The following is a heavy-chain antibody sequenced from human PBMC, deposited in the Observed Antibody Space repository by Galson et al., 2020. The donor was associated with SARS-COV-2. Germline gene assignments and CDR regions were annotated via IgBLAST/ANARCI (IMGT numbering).Heavy chain of an antibody. CDR2: IYYSGNT. CDR3: ARQQDGYGDYDILAY. D-gene: IGHD5-12*01. V-gene: IGHV4-39*01. Sequence: SETLSLTCTVSGGSISSSSYYWGRIRQPPGKGLVWIGSIYYSGNTYYNPSLKSRVTMSVDTSKIQFPVKLSAVTAADTAVYYCARQQDGYGDYDILAYWGQGAMVTVSS. J-gene: IGHJ4*02. CDR1: GGSISSSSYY.